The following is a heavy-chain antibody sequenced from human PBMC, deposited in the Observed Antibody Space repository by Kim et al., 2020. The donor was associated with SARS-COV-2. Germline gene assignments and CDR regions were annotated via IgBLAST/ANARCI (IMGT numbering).Heavy chain of an antibody. Sequence: SGGTNYAQKFQGRVTMTRDTSISTAYMELSRLRSDDTAVYYCAREVSFDYWGQGTLVTVSS. CDR2: SGGT. CDR3: AREVSFDY. J-gene: IGHJ4*02. V-gene: IGHV1-2*02.